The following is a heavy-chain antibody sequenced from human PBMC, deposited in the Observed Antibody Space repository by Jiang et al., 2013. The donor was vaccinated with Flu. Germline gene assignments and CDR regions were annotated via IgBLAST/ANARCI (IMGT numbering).Heavy chain of an antibody. V-gene: IGHV4-34*01. Sequence: LLKPSETLSLTCAVYGGSFSGYYWSWIRQPPGKGLEWIGEINHSGSTNYNPSLKSRVTISVDTSKNQFSLKLSSVTAADTAVYYCARRSRVILRFLERPGWFDPWGQGTLVTVSS. D-gene: IGHD3-3*01. CDR2: INHSGST. CDR3: ARRSRVILRFLERPGWFDP. J-gene: IGHJ5*02. CDR1: GGSFSGYY.